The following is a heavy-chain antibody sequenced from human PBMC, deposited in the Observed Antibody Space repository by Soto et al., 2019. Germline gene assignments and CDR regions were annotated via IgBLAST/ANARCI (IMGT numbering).Heavy chain of an antibody. CDR2: IIPIFGSA. Sequence: QVQLVQSGAEVKKPGSSVKVSCKASGGTFSNYAITWVRQAPGQGLEWLGRIIPIFGSANYAQKFQGRVTIPADDSTTTAYMELSSLRSDDTAVYYCAKDGGKDGYFGNWCDPWGQGTLVTVSS. D-gene: IGHD5-12*01. V-gene: IGHV1-69*15. CDR1: GGTFSNYA. CDR3: AKDGGKDGYFGNWCDP. J-gene: IGHJ5*02.